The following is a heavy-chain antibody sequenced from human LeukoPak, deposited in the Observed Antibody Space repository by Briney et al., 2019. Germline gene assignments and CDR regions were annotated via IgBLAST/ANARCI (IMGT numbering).Heavy chain of an antibody. V-gene: IGHV1-24*01. J-gene: IGHJ4*02. CDR1: GYTLTELS. D-gene: IGHD4-17*01. Sequence: ASVKVSCKVSGYTLTELSMHWVRQAPGKGLEWMGGFYPEDGETIYAQKFQGRVTMTEDTSTDTAYMELSSLRSEDTAVYYCATYYDYGDSNPDYWGQGTLVTVSS. CDR2: FYPEDGET. CDR3: ATYYDYGDSNPDY.